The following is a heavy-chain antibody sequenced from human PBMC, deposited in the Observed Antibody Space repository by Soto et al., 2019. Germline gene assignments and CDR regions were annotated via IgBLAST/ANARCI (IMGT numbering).Heavy chain of an antibody. D-gene: IGHD6-6*01. CDR2: IYHTGTT. CDR1: GDSISSSTYY. Sequence: LSLTCTVSGDSISSSTYYWGWIRQPPGKGLEWIGCIYHTGTTYYNPSLKSRVTISVDTSKNQFSLKLSSVTAADTAVYYCARPYFSSSSMFDYWGQGTLVTVSS. CDR3: ARPYFSSSSMFDY. V-gene: IGHV4-39*01. J-gene: IGHJ4*02.